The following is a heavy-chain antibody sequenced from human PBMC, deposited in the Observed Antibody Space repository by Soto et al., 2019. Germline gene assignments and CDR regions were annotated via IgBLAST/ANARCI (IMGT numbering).Heavy chain of an antibody. J-gene: IGHJ4*02. V-gene: IGHV3-53*01. CDR2: IYARGDT. CDR1: GFPVSHNY. CDR3: AREFDTTGYILRY. Sequence: GGSLRLSCAASGFPVSHNYMTWVRKPPGKGLEWVSIIYARGDTYYADSVQGRFTISRDNSKNTLYLQMNSLRAEDTAVYYCAREFDTTGYILRYWGQGTLVTVSS. D-gene: IGHD3-22*01.